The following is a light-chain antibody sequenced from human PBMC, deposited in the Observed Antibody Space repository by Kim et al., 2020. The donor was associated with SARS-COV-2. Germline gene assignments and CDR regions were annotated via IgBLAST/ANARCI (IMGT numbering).Light chain of an antibody. CDR2: GAS. J-gene: IGKJ3*01. Sequence: ERATRSCRASQSVSSSYLAWYQQKPGQAPRLLIYGASSRATGIPDRFSGSGSGTDFTLTISRLEPEDFAVYYCQQYGSSPFTFGPGTKVDIK. V-gene: IGKV3-20*01. CDR1: QSVSSSY. CDR3: QQYGSSPFT.